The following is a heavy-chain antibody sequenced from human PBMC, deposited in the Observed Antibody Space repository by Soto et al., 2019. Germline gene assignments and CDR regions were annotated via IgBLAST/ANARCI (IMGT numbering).Heavy chain of an antibody. V-gene: IGHV4-59*01. J-gene: IGHJ4*02. CDR2: IYYTGTT. CDR1: GTSIRGYY. CDR3: GREVSSFGSNHFDS. D-gene: IGHD3-10*01. Sequence: PSETLSLTCSVSGTSIRGYYWTWIRQPPGKGLEWIGYIYYTGTTKYNPSLKSRVTISVDTSKNQFSLRLNSVTAADTAVYYCGREVSSFGSNHFDSWGQGALVTVSS.